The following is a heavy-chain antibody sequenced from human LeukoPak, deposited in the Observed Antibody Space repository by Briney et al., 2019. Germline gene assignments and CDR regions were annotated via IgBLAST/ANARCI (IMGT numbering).Heavy chain of an antibody. CDR3: VTLGGGVPIAIVDY. CDR1: GYTLTELS. V-gene: IGHV1-24*01. Sequence: ASVKVSCKFSGYTLTELSLHWVRQAAGKGLEGMGGLQPEDGERVYAQTFQGRVAMTKDTSTDTAYMELSSLTSEDTAVYYCVTLGGGVPIAIVDYWGQGTLVTVSS. J-gene: IGHJ4*02. CDR2: LQPEDGER. D-gene: IGHD3-16*01.